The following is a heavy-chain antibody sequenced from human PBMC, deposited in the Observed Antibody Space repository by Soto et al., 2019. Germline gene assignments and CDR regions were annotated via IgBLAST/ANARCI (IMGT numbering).Heavy chain of an antibody. CDR3: AREGAAAMVWDWFDP. J-gene: IGHJ5*02. Sequence: ASETLSLTCTVSGGSISSGDYYWSWIRQPPGKGLEWIGYIYYSGSTYYNPSLKSRVTISVDTSKNQFSLKLSSVTAADTAVYYCAREGAAAMVWDWFDPWGQGTLVTVSS. CDR2: IYYSGST. V-gene: IGHV4-30-4*01. CDR1: GGSISSGDYY. D-gene: IGHD5-18*01.